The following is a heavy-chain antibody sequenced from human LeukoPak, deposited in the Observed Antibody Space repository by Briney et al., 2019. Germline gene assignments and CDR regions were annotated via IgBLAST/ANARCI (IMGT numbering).Heavy chain of an antibody. CDR1: GGSIRSTNW. D-gene: IGHD3-22*01. V-gene: IGHV4-4*02. Sequence: SETLSLTCGVSGGSIRSTNWWSWVRQPPGQGLEWIGEISLSGQTNFNPSLKSRVTISGDTSKNQFSLKLTSVTAADTAVYYCASRAGDSSGYYPHWGQGTLVTVSS. CDR3: ASRAGDSSGYYPH. J-gene: IGHJ4*02. CDR2: ISLSGQT.